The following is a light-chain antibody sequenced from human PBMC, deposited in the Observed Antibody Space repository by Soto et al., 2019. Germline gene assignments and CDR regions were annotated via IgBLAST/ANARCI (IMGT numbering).Light chain of an antibody. CDR1: QGITSW. CDR3: QQTSSFPLT. V-gene: IGKV1-12*01. Sequence: DIQMTQSPSSVSASVGDRVTITCRASQGITSWLAWYQQKPGRAPKLLIYAASSLQSGVPSWFSGSGSGRDFTLTISSLKPEDFATYFCQQTSSFPLTFGGGTKVEIK. J-gene: IGKJ4*01. CDR2: AAS.